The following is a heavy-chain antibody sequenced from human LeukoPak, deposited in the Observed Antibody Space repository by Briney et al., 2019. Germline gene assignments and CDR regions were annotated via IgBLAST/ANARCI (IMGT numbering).Heavy chain of an antibody. CDR3: ARCPRRRFGASD. D-gene: IGHD3-3*01. J-gene: IGHJ4*02. V-gene: IGHV4-34*01. CDR2: INHSGST. CDR1: GGSFSGYY. Sequence: SETLSLTCAVYGGSFSGYYWSWIRQPPGKGLEWIGEINHSGSTNYTPSLKSRVTILVDTSKNKFSLKLSSVTAADTAVYYCARCPRRRFGASDWGQVALVTVS.